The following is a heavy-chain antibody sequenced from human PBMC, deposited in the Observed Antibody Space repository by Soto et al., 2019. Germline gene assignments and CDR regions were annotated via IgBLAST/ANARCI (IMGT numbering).Heavy chain of an antibody. CDR1: GYNFNNYW. CDR2: IHPGEAEI. CDR3: ARHSGVRGHYGMDV. Sequence: GESLKLSCRASGYNFNNYWIGWVRQMPGKGLEWMGIIHPGEAEIKYSPSFQGQVTISADRSISTAYLQWSTVKASDTAMYFCARHSGVRGHYGMDVWGQGTTVTVSS. V-gene: IGHV5-51*01. D-gene: IGHD2-15*01. J-gene: IGHJ6*02.